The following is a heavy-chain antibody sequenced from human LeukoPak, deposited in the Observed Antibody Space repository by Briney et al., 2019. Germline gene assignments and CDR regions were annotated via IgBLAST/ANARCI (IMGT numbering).Heavy chain of an antibody. CDR1: GGSISSGDYY. CDR2: IYYSGST. J-gene: IGHJ3*02. D-gene: IGHD2-15*01. V-gene: IGHV4-30-4*01. CDR3: ARGPCEGYCSGGSWLHPAFDI. Sequence: SQTLSLTCTVSGGSISSGDYYWSWIRQPPGKGLEWIGYIYYSGSTYYNPSLKSRVTISVDTSKNQFSLKLSSVTAADTAVYYCARGPCEGYCSGGSWLHPAFDIWGQGTMVTVSS.